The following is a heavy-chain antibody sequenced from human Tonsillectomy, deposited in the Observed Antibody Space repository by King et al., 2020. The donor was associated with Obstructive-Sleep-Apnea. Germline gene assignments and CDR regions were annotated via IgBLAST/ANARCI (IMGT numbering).Heavy chain of an antibody. CDR1: GGSISSYY. V-gene: IGHV4-59*08. CDR2: IYYSGST. Sequence: VQLQESGPGLVKPSETLSLTCTGSGGSISSYYWSWIRQPPGKGLEWIGYIYYSGSTPYNPSLKSRVTISVDTSKNQFSLKLSSVTAADTAVYYCARHPGIAAAGDYWGQGTLVTVSS. J-gene: IGHJ4*02. D-gene: IGHD6-13*01. CDR3: ARHPGIAAAGDY.